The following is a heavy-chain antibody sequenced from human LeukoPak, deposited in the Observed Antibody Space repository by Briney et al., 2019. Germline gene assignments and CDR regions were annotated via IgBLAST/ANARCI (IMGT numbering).Heavy chain of an antibody. D-gene: IGHD6-13*01. V-gene: IGHV3-21*01. CDR2: ISSSSSFI. CDR3: ARDTNPYSRATAFDY. J-gene: IGHJ4*02. Sequence: GGSLRLSCAASGFTFSSYSMNWVRQAPGKGLEWVSSISSSSSFIYYADSVKGRFTISRDNTKNSLYLQMNSLRDEKTAVYYPARDTNPYSRATAFDYWGQGTLVTVSS. CDR1: GFTFSSYS.